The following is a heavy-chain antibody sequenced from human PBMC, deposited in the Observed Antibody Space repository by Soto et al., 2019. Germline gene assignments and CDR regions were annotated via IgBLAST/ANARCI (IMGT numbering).Heavy chain of an antibody. CDR1: GYTFTGYY. Sequence: EASVKVSCKASGYTFTGYYMHWVRQAPGQGLEWMGWINPNSGGTNYAQKFQGRVTMTRDTSISTAYMELSRLRSDDTAVYYCARELLAVAGPAFDPWGQGTLVTV. D-gene: IGHD6-19*01. CDR3: ARELLAVAGPAFDP. V-gene: IGHV1-2*02. CDR2: INPNSGGT. J-gene: IGHJ5*02.